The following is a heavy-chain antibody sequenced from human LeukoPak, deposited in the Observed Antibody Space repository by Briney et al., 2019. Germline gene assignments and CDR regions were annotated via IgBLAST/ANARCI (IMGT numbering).Heavy chain of an antibody. CDR1: GYSFTSYD. V-gene: IGHV1-8*01. D-gene: IGHD3-22*01. CDR3: ARGAYYYDSSGYLY. J-gene: IGHJ4*02. Sequence: ASVKVSCKAAGYSFTSYDINWVRQATGQGLEWMGWMNPNSGNTGYAQKFQGRVTMTRNTSISTDYMELSSLRSEDTAVSYCARGAYYYDSSGYLYWGQGTLVTVSS. CDR2: MNPNSGNT.